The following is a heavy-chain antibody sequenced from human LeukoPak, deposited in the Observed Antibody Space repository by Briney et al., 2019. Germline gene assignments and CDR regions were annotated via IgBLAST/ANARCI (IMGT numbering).Heavy chain of an antibody. Sequence: SETLSLTCTVSGGSISGYYWSWIRQPPGKGLEWIGYIYYSGTTNYNPSLKSRVTISVDTSNNQFSLKLSSVTAADTAVYYCARHTSSWYHFDYWGQGTLVTVSS. V-gene: IGHV4-59*08. D-gene: IGHD6-13*01. CDR1: GGSISGYY. CDR2: IYYSGTT. J-gene: IGHJ4*02. CDR3: ARHTSSWYHFDY.